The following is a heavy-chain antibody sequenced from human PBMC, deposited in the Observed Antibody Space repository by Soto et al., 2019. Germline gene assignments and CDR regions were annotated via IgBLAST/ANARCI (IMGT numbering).Heavy chain of an antibody. J-gene: IGHJ6*03. Sequence: QVHLVESGGGVVQPGRSLRLSCAASGFTFSNFAMHWVRQAPGKGLEWVALISFDGSNKYYADSVKGRFTISRDKSTNTLYLQMSTRRADDSAVYYCAKSLGEGPHYYFYMDVWGKGTTVTVSS. CDR3: AKSLGEGPHYYFYMDV. CDR1: GFTFSNFA. V-gene: IGHV3-30*18. CDR2: ISFDGSNK.